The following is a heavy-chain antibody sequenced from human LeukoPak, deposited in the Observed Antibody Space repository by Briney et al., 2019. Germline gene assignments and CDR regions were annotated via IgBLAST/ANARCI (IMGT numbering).Heavy chain of an antibody. Sequence: ASVKVSCKASGYTFTSYGISWVRQAPGQGLEWMGWINPNSGGTNYAQKFQGRVTMTRDTSISTAYMELSRLRSDDTAVYYCAKNPSPVLGGGSYFDYWGQGTLVTVSS. D-gene: IGHD3-16*01. J-gene: IGHJ4*02. CDR3: AKNPSPVLGGGSYFDY. V-gene: IGHV1-2*02. CDR1: GYTFTSYG. CDR2: INPNSGGT.